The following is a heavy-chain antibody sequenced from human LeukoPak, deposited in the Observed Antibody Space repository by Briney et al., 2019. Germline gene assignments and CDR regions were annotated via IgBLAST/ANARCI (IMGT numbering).Heavy chain of an antibody. CDR1: GYTFTGYY. D-gene: IGHD2-15*01. Sequence: ASVKVSCKASGYTFTGYYMHWVRQAPGQGLEWMGWINPNSGGTKFAQKFQDRVTMTRDTSISTAYMELSRLRSDDTAVFYCAREQVSGGDYYYMDVWGKGTTVTVSS. V-gene: IGHV1-2*02. CDR2: INPNSGGT. CDR3: AREQVSGGDYYYMDV. J-gene: IGHJ6*03.